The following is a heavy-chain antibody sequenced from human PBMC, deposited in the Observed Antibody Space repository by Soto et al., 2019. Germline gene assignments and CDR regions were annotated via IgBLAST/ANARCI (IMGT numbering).Heavy chain of an antibody. V-gene: IGHV3-20*01. Sequence: GGSLRLSCAASGFTFDDYGMSWVRQAPGKGLKWVSGINWNGGSTGYADSVKGRFTISRDNAKNSLYLQMNSLRAEDTALYHCARDLVDYSYYYYYMDVWGKGTTVTVSS. CDR2: INWNGGST. CDR3: ARDLVDYSYYYYYMDV. CDR1: GFTFDDYG. D-gene: IGHD4-4*01. J-gene: IGHJ6*03.